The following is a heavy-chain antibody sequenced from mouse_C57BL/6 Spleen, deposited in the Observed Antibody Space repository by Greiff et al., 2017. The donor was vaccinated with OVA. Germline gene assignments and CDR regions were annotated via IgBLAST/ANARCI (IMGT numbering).Heavy chain of an antibody. CDR2: IDPGDGGT. V-gene: IGHV14-2*01. J-gene: IGHJ2*01. CDR3: ARGQYVYYDFDD. CDR1: GFTFTDYY. Sequence: EVQLVESGAELVKPGASVKLSCTASGFTFTDYYMHWVKQRPEQGLEWIGRIDPGDGGTKYDPKFKGKATLTADTSSNTAYLQLSSLTSEDAAVYYGARGQYVYYDFDDWGQGTTLTVSS. D-gene: IGHD2-10*02.